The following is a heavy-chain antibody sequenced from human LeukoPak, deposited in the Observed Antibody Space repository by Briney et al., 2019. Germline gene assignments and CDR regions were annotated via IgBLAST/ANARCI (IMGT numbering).Heavy chain of an antibody. D-gene: IGHD5-18*01. Sequence: GGSLRLSCAASGFTFSSYSMNWVRQAPGKGLEWVSSISSSSSYIYYADSVKGRFTISRDNAKNSLYPQMNSLRAEDTAVYYCARDRWDSYGPFDYWGQGTLVTVSS. CDR2: ISSSSSYI. CDR1: GFTFSSYS. CDR3: ARDRWDSYGPFDY. J-gene: IGHJ4*02. V-gene: IGHV3-21*01.